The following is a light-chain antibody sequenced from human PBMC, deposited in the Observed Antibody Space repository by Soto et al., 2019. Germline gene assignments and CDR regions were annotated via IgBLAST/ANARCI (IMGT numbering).Light chain of an antibody. CDR3: EHYNDYSVT. J-gene: IGKJ1*01. V-gene: IGKV1-5*03. Sequence: DIHMTQSPSTLSASVGDRVTITCRASQSISIWLAWYQQKPGRAPNLLIYGTSSLESGVPSRFSGSGSGTEFTLTISSLEPDDFATYYCEHYNDYSVTFGQGTKVEIK. CDR2: GTS. CDR1: QSISIW.